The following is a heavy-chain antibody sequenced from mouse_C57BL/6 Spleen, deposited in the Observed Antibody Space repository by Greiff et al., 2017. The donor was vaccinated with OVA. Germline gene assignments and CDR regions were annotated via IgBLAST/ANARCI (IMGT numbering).Heavy chain of an antibody. CDR1: GYSFTGYY. CDR3: ARHGSSPYYFDY. V-gene: IGHV1-42*01. J-gene: IGHJ2*01. Sequence: EVQLQESGPELVKPGASVKISCKASGYSFTGYYMNWVKQSPEKSLEWIGEINPSTGGTTYNQKFKAKATLTVDKSSSTAYMQLKSLTSEDSAVYYCARHGSSPYYFDYWGQGTTLTVSS. CDR2: INPSTGGT. D-gene: IGHD1-1*01.